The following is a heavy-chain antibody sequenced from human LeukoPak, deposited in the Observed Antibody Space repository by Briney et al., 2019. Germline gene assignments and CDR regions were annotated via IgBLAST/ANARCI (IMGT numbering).Heavy chain of an antibody. CDR3: ARAPGGYGSGNYWFDP. V-gene: IGHV4-59*01. CDR2: IYDSGST. Sequence: SETLSLTCTVSGGSISSYYWSWIRQPPGKGLEWIGYIYDSGSTNYNPSLKSRVTISVDTSKNQFSLKLSSVTAADTAVYYCARAPGGYGSGNYWFDPWGQGTLVTVSS. D-gene: IGHD3-10*01. J-gene: IGHJ5*02. CDR1: GGSISSYY.